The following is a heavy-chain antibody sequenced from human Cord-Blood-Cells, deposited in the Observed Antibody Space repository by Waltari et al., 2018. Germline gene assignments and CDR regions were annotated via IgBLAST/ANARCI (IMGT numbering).Heavy chain of an antibody. J-gene: IGHJ2*01. Sequence: QVQLVQSGAEVKKPGSSVKVSCKASGGTFSSYAISWVRQAPGQGLEWMGGFIPIRGIANYAQKFQGRVTITAEESTSTAYMELSSLRSEDTAVYYCARLHYYDSSGYYYWYFDLWGRGTLVTVSS. V-gene: IGHV1-69*04. CDR1: GGTFSSYA. CDR2: FIPIRGIA. CDR3: ARLHYYDSSGYYYWYFDL. D-gene: IGHD3-22*01.